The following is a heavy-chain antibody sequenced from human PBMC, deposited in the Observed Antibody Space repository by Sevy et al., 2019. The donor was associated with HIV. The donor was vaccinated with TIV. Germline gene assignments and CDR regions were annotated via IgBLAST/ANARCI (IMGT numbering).Heavy chain of an antibody. D-gene: IGHD5-18*01. Sequence: SETLSLTCAVSGGSLNSGGYYWPWIRQHPGKGLEWIGYIYYSGSAYYNPSLKSRVTISVDTSKKNQFSLKLRSVTAADTAVYYCARAPPDTVRDPYHFDYWGQGTPVTVSS. CDR2: IYYSGSA. CDR1: GGSLNSGGYY. CDR3: ARAPPDTVRDPYHFDY. V-gene: IGHV4-31*11. J-gene: IGHJ4*02.